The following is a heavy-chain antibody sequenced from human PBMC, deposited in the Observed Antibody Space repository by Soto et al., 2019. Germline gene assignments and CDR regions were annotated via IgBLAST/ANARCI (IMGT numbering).Heavy chain of an antibody. D-gene: IGHD4-17*01. CDR1: GYTFTSYD. CDR2: MNPNSGNT. J-gene: IGHJ6*02. V-gene: IGHV1-8*01. CDR3: AAEGTVTTGMDV. Sequence: GASVKVSCKASGYTFTSYDINWVRQATGQGLEWMGWMNPNSGNTGYAQKFQGRVTMTRNTSISTAYMELSSLRSEDTAVYYCAAEGTVTTGMDVWGQGTTVTVSS.